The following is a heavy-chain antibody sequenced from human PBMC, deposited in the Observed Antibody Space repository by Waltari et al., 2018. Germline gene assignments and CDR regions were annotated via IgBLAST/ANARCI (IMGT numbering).Heavy chain of an antibody. CDR1: GFTFNTFW. V-gene: IGHV3-74*01. Sequence: EVQLMESGGDLVQPGGSLRLSCVVSGFTFNTFWMTWVRQAPGKGLVWVSRINNEGTYTTYADSVKGRFTISRDNAKNTLYLQMNSLRVEDTAVYYCGGGGLDGAAYWGQGTLVNVSS. D-gene: IGHD3-16*01. J-gene: IGHJ4*02. CDR2: INNEGTYT. CDR3: GGGGLDGAAY.